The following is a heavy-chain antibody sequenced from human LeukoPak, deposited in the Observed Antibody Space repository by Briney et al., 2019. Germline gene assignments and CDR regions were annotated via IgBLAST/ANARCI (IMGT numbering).Heavy chain of an antibody. CDR3: AKSTYYDFWSGYYFDY. J-gene: IGHJ4*02. D-gene: IGHD3-3*01. CDR1: GFTFSSYA. Sequence: PGGSLRLSCAASGFTFSSYAMSWVRQAPGKGLEWVSAISGSGGNTYYADSVKGRFTISRDNSKNTLYLQMNSLRAEDTAVYYCAKSTYYDFWSGYYFDYWGQGTLVTVSS. CDR2: ISGSGGNT. V-gene: IGHV3-23*01.